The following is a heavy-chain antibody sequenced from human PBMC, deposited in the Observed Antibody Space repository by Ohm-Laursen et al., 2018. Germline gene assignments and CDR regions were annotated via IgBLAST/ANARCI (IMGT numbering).Heavy chain of an antibody. CDR3: AKTGQSVGYFDY. D-gene: IGHD4-11*01. CDR1: RFTFDDYA. J-gene: IGHJ4*02. Sequence: SLRLSCAASRFTFDDYAMHWVRHAPGKGLEWVSGISWNSGSIGYANSVKGRFTISRDNAKNSLYLQMNSLRAEDTALYYCAKTGQSVGYFDYWGQGTLVTVSS. V-gene: IGHV3-9*01. CDR2: ISWNSGSI.